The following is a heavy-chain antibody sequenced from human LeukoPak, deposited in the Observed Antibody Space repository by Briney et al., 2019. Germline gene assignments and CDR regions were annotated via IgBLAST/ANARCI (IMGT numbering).Heavy chain of an antibody. D-gene: IGHD2-2*02. CDR3: TIREIVVVPAAIIPYYMDV. Sequence: GGSLRLSCAASGFIFTNYNINWVRQAPGKGLEWVGRVTSKAVGETTDYAAPVKGRFTISRDDSKNMVYLQMNSLKIEDTAVYYCTIREIVVVPAAIIPYYMDVWGKGTTVTVSS. V-gene: IGHV3-15*01. J-gene: IGHJ6*03. CDR2: VTSKAVGETT. CDR1: GFIFTNYN.